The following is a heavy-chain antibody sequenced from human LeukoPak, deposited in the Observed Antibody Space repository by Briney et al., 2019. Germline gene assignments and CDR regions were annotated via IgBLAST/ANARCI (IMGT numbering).Heavy chain of an antibody. V-gene: IGHV5-10-1*01. J-gene: IGHJ3*02. D-gene: IGHD2-2*01. CDR1: GYSFTSYW. Sequence: GESLKISCKGSGYSFTSYWISWVRQMPGKGLEWMGRIDPSDSYTNYSPSFQGHVTISADKSISTAYLQWSNLKASDTAMYYCATHCSSTSCYVQGSDAFEIWGQGTMVTVSS. CDR2: IDPSDSYT. CDR3: ATHCSSTSCYVQGSDAFEI.